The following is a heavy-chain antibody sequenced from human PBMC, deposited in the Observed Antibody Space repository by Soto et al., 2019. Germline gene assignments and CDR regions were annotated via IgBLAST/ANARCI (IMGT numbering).Heavy chain of an antibody. Sequence: GGSLRLSCAASGFTFSSYGMHWVRQAPGKGLEWVAVISYDGSNKYYADSVKGRFTISRDNSKNTLYLQMNSLRAEDTAVYYCAKGLSYYYDSSGYTLFDYWGQGTLVTVS. V-gene: IGHV3-30*18. CDR2: ISYDGSNK. CDR1: GFTFSSYG. CDR3: AKGLSYYYDSSGYTLFDY. D-gene: IGHD3-22*01. J-gene: IGHJ4*02.